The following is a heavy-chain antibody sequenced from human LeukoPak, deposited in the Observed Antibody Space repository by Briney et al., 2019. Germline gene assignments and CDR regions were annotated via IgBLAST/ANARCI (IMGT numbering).Heavy chain of an antibody. CDR3: ATDLAILGVTPRAFDI. D-gene: IGHD3-3*01. Sequence: ASVTVSCKVSGYTLTELSMHWVRQAPGKGLEWMGGFDPEDGETICAQKFQGRVTMTEDTSTDTAYMELSSLRSEDTAVYYCATDLAILGVTPRAFDIWGQGTMVTVSS. V-gene: IGHV1-24*01. J-gene: IGHJ3*02. CDR1: GYTLTELS. CDR2: FDPEDGET.